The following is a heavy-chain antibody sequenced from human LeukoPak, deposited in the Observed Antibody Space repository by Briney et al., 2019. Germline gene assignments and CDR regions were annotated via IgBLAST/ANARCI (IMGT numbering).Heavy chain of an antibody. CDR2: ISAYNGNT. CDR1: GYTFTSYG. V-gene: IGHV1-18*01. Sequence: ASVKVSCKASGYTFTSYGISWVRQAPGQGLEWMGWISAYNGNTNYAQKLQGRVTMTTDTSTSTAYMELRSLRSDDTAVYYCARTVQIVVVPAAIVGWFDPWGQGTLVTVSS. J-gene: IGHJ5*02. CDR3: ARTVQIVVVPAAIVGWFDP. D-gene: IGHD2-2*02.